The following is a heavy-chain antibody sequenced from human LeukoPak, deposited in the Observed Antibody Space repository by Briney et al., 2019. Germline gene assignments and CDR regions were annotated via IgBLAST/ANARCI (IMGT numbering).Heavy chain of an antibody. J-gene: IGHJ6*02. CDR1: GYTFTGYY. Sequence: GASVKVSCKASGYTFTGYYMHWVRQAPGQGLEWMGWINPNSGGTNYAQKFQGRVTMTRDTSISTAYMELSRLRSDDTAVYYCARSTIVASHFDYYGMDVWGQGTTVTVSS. V-gene: IGHV1-2*02. CDR3: ARSTIVASHFDYYGMDV. CDR2: INPNSGGT. D-gene: IGHD2-15*01.